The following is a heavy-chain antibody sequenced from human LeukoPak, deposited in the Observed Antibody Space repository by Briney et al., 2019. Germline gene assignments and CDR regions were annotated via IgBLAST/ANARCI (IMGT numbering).Heavy chain of an antibody. CDR2: ISSSSSYI. D-gene: IGHD3-10*01. CDR1: GFTFSSYS. Sequence: KTGGSLRLSCAASGFTFSSYSMNWVRQAPGKGLEWVSSISSSSSYIYYADSVKGQFTISRDNAKNSLYLQMNSLRAEDTAVYYCARVVTMVRGVTDYWGQGTLVTVSS. J-gene: IGHJ4*02. V-gene: IGHV3-21*01. CDR3: ARVVTMVRGVTDY.